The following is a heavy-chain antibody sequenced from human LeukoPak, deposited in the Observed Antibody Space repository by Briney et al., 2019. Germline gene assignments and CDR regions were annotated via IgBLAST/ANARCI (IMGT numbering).Heavy chain of an antibody. CDR3: ARSGDHDLDYSYYGMDV. J-gene: IGHJ6*02. CDR1: GGSISSSTYY. Sequence: SETLSLTCTVSGGSISSSTYYWGWIRQPPGKGLEWIGSIYYSGSTYYNPSLKSRVTISVDTSKNQFSLKLSSVTAADTAVYYCARSGDHDLDYSYYGMDVWGQGTTVTVSS. CDR2: IYYSGST. D-gene: IGHD3/OR15-3a*01. V-gene: IGHV4-39*01.